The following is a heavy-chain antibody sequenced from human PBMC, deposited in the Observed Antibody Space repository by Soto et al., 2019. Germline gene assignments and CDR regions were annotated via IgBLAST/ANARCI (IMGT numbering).Heavy chain of an antibody. CDR2: IYPGDSDT. J-gene: IGHJ6*02. V-gene: IGHV5-51*01. Sequence: LGGSLNISCKGSCYSFTSYWIGWVRHMPGKGLEWMGIIYPGDSDTRYSPSFQGQVTISADESTSTAYMELSSLRSEDTAVYYCARVYRQWLGGYYYGMDVWGQGTTVTVSS. CDR1: CYSFTSYW. D-gene: IGHD6-19*01. CDR3: ARVYRQWLGGYYYGMDV.